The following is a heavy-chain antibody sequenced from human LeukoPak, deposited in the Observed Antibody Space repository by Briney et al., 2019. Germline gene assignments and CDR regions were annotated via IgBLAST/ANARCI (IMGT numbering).Heavy chain of an antibody. J-gene: IGHJ4*02. D-gene: IGHD5-24*01. V-gene: IGHV3-23*01. Sequence: GGSLRLSCAVSGFTFTSYPMSWVRQAPGKGLEWVSGISNSKGIRDYYADSVKGRFTISRDNTKNSLYLQMNSLRAEDTAVYYCVNRRDAYPIRGTFDSWGQGALVTVSS. CDR2: ISNSKGIRD. CDR1: GFTFTSYP. CDR3: VNRRDAYPIRGTFDS.